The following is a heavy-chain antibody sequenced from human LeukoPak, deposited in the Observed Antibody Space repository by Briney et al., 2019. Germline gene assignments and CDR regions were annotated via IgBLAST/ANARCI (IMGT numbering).Heavy chain of an antibody. CDR3: TRRRDREAFDL. CDR2: IDNDGSST. D-gene: IGHD1-14*01. CDR1: GFTLSNYW. J-gene: IGHJ3*01. Sequence: GGSLRLSCEASGFTLSNYWMYWVRQAPGKGLVWVSRIDNDGSSTIYADSVRGRFTISRDNAKNTLYLQMNSLRADDTAVYYCTRRRDREAFDLWGQGTVVTVSS. V-gene: IGHV3-74*01.